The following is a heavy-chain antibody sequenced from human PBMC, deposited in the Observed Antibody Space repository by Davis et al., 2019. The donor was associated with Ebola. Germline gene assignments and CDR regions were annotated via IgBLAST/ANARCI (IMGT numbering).Heavy chain of an antibody. D-gene: IGHD2-2*01. CDR1: GGSIYSSSYY. Sequence: MPSETLSLTCTVSGGSIYSSSYYWGWIRQPPGKGLEWIGTIYYSGSTYYNPSLKSRVTISVDTSKNQFSLKLSSVTAADTAVYYCARHYTPGYRDIVLVPAAPGWFDPWGQGTLVTVSS. V-gene: IGHV4-39*01. J-gene: IGHJ5*02. CDR2: IYYSGST. CDR3: ARHYTPGYRDIVLVPAAPGWFDP.